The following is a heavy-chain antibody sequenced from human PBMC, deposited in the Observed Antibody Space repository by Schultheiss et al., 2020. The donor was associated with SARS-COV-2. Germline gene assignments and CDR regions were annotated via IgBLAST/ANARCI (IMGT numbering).Heavy chain of an antibody. Sequence: GGSLRLSCAASGFTFSNYAMSWVRQAPGKGLEWVALIWYDGSKKYYADSVKGRFSTSRDNSKNAVYLQMNSLRAEDTAVYYCARVGSFTDAFDIWGQGTMVTVSS. CDR3: ARVGSFTDAFDI. V-gene: IGHV3-33*08. CDR1: GFTFSNYA. D-gene: IGHD1-26*01. CDR2: IWYDGSKK. J-gene: IGHJ3*02.